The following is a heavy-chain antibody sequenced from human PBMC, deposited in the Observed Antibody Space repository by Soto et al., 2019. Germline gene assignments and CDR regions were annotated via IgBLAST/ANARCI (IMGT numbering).Heavy chain of an antibody. CDR3: AREGYCSSTSCIHGWYFDY. V-gene: IGHV3-72*01. J-gene: IGHJ4*02. Sequence: GGSLRLSCAASGFTFSDHYMDWVRQAPGKGLEWVGRTRNKANSYTTEYAASVKGRFTISRDDSKNSLYLQMNSLKTEDTAVYYCAREGYCSSTSCIHGWYFDYWGQGTLVTVSS. D-gene: IGHD2-2*01. CDR2: TRNKANSYTT. CDR1: GFTFSDHY.